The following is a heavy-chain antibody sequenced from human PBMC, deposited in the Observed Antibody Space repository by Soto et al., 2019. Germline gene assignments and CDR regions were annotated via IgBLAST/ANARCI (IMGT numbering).Heavy chain of an antibody. CDR1: GGTFSSYA. Sequence: QVQLVQSGAEVKKPGSSVKVSCKASGGTFSSYAISWVRQAPGQGLEWMGGIIPIFGTANYPQKFQGRVTITADEYTSTSYMELSSLRSEDTAVYYCARDFLGCSGGSCYSLGLDYWGQGTLVTVSS. V-gene: IGHV1-69*01. D-gene: IGHD2-15*01. CDR2: IIPIFGTA. CDR3: ARDFLGCSGGSCYSLGLDY. J-gene: IGHJ4*02.